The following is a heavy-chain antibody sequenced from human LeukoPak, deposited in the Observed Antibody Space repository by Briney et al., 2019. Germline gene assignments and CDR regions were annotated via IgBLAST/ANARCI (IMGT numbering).Heavy chain of an antibody. V-gene: IGHV4-39*01. D-gene: IGHD3-22*01. CDR3: AVLNDYDSSGYLDY. J-gene: IGHJ4*02. Sequence: SETLSLTCTASGGSISSSSYYWRWIRQPPGKGLEWIGSIYYSGSTYYNPSLKSRVTISVDTSKNQLSLKLSSVTAADTAVYYCAVLNDYDSSGYLDYWGQGTLVTVSS. CDR1: GGSISSSSYY. CDR2: IYYSGST.